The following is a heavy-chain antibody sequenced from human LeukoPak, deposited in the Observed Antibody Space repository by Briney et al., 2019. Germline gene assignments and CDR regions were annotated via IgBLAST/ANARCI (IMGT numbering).Heavy chain of an antibody. CDR1: GGSFSGYY. CDR2: INHSGST. V-gene: IGHV4-34*01. D-gene: IGHD5-18*01. Sequence: SETLSLTYAVYGGSFSGYYWSWIRQPPGKGLEWIGEINHSGSTNYNPSLKSRVTISVDTSKNQFSLKLSSVTAADTAVYYCARNLNSYGTDYWGQGTLVTVSS. CDR3: ARNLNSYGTDY. J-gene: IGHJ4*02.